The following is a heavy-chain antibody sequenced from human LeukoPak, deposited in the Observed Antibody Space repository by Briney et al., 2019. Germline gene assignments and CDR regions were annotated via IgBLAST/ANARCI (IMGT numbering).Heavy chain of an antibody. V-gene: IGHV4-34*01. D-gene: IGHD3-10*01. CDR3: ARGMVRGVIIGYCYYMDV. Sequence: SSETLSLTCAVYGGSFSGYYWSWIRQPPGKGLEWIGEINHSGSTNYNPSLKSRVTISVDTSKNQFSLKLSSVTAADTAVYYCARGMVRGVIIGYCYYMDVWGKGTTVTVSS. J-gene: IGHJ6*03. CDR2: INHSGST. CDR1: GGSFSGYY.